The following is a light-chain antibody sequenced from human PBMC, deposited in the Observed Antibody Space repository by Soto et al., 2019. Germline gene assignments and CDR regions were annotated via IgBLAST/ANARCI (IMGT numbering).Light chain of an antibody. CDR1: SSDVGGYNY. CDR2: DVS. Sequence: ALTQPASVSGSPGQSITISCTGTSSDVGGYNYVSWYQQHPGKAPKLMIYDVSNRPSGVSNRFSGSKSGNTASLTISGLQAEDEADYYCSSYTSSSTRVVFGGGTKLTVL. V-gene: IGLV2-14*01. J-gene: IGLJ2*01. CDR3: SSYTSSSTRVV.